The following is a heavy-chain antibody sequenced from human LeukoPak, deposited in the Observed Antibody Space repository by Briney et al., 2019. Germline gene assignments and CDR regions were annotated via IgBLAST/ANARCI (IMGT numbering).Heavy chain of an antibody. CDR1: GGSISSGGYY. V-gene: IGHV4-31*03. J-gene: IGHJ4*02. CDR3: ARAWYSYVPRYFDY. Sequence: PSETLSLTCTVSGGSISSGGYYWSWIRQHPGKGLEWIGFIYYSGSTYYNPSLKSRVTISVDTSKNQFSLKLSSVTAADTAVYYCARAWYSYVPRYFDYWGQGTLVTVSS. CDR2: IYYSGST. D-gene: IGHD5-18*01.